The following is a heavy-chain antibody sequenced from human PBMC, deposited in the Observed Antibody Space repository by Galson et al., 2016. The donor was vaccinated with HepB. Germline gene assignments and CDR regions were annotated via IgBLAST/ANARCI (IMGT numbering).Heavy chain of an antibody. Sequence: SLRLSCAASGFTLDHYAMHWVRQAPGKGLEWVSGISWNSGSIGYADSVKGRFTISRDNAKNSLYLQMNSLRAGDTALYHCAKDSGAYYYDSSGYRRNAFVSWGQGTMVTVSS. CDR2: ISWNSGSI. V-gene: IGHV3-9*01. CDR1: GFTLDHYA. D-gene: IGHD3-22*01. CDR3: AKDSGAYYYDSSGYRRNAFVS. J-gene: IGHJ3*01.